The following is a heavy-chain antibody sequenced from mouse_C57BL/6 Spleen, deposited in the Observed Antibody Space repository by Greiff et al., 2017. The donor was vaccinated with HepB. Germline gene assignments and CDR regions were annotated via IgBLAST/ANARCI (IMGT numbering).Heavy chain of an antibody. V-gene: IGHV1-19*01. J-gene: IGHJ4*01. CDR2: INPYNGGT. D-gene: IGHD1-1*01. CDR3: ARKDYYGTSYAMDY. Sequence: EVKLQESGPVLVKPGASVKMSCKASGYTFTDYYMNWVQQSHGKSLEWIGVINPYNGGTSYNQKFKGKATLTVDKSSSTAYMELNSLTSEDSAVYYCARKDYYGTSYAMDYWGQGTSVTVSS. CDR1: GYTFTDYY.